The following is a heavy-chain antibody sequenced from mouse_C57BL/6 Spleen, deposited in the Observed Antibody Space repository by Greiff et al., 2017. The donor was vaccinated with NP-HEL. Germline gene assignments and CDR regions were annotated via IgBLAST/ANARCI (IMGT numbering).Heavy chain of an antibody. J-gene: IGHJ2*01. Sequence: QVQLKESGAELVKPGASVKISCKASGYAFSSYWMNWVKQRPGKGLEWIGQIYPGDGDTNYNGKFKGKATLTADKSSSTAYMQLSSLTSEDSAVYFCARPITTVVEGGFFDYWGQGTTLTVSS. CDR1: GYAFSSYW. CDR2: IYPGDGDT. V-gene: IGHV1-80*01. D-gene: IGHD1-1*01. CDR3: ARPITTVVEGGFFDY.